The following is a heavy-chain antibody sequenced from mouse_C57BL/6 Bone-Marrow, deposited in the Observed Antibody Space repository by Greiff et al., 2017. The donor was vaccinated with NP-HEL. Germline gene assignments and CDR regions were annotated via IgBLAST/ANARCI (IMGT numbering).Heavy chain of an antibody. CDR3: AMVYYDDDEGCSMDY. J-gene: IGHJ4*01. V-gene: IGHV1-81*01. CDR1: GYTFTSYG. CDR2: IYPKSGNT. D-gene: IGHD2-4*01. Sequence: QVQLQQSGAELARPGASVKLSCKASGYTFTSYGISWVKQRTGQGLEWIGEIYPKSGNTYYNEKFKGKATLTADKSSSTAYMELRSLTSEDSAVYFCAMVYYDDDEGCSMDYWGQGTSVTVSS.